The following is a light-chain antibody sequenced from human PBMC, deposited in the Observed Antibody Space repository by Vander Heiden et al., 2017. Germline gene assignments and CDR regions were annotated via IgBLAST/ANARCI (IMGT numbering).Light chain of an antibody. J-gene: IGKJ5*01. Sequence: EIVMTQYPATLSVSPGERATLSCRASRRLSTNYLAWYQQKPGQPPRLLIYGASTRATAIPARFSGSGSQTDFTLTISSLQSEDFAIYYCQQYNNWPFTFGQGTRLEIK. CDR3: QQYNNWPFT. V-gene: IGKV3-15*01. CDR2: GAS. CDR1: RRLSTN.